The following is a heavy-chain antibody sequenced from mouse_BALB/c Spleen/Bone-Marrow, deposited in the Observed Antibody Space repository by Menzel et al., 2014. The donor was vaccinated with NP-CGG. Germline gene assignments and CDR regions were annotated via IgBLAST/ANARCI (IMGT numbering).Heavy chain of an antibody. CDR2: IFPGNGST. CDR3: ARSNSISTATDY. J-gene: IGHJ2*01. Sequence: VKLVESGAELVKPGASVKLSCKASGYTFTNYDINWVRQRPEQGLEWIGWIFPGNGSTNYNEKFKGKATLTTDKSSSTAYMQLSRLTSEDSTVYFCARSNSISTATDYWGQGTTLTVSS. V-gene: IGHV1-77*01. D-gene: IGHD1-2*01. CDR1: GYTFTNYD.